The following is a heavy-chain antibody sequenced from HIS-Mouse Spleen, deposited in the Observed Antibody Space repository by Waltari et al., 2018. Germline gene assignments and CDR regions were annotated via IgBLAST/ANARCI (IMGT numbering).Heavy chain of an antibody. CDR3: AREMVGYSYGYHYYYGMDV. J-gene: IGHJ6*02. D-gene: IGHD5-18*01. CDR1: GGSISSSSYY. V-gene: IGHV4-39*07. Sequence: QLQLQESGPGLVKPSETLSLTCTVSGGSISSSSYYWGWIRQPPGKGLEWIGSIYYSGSTYYNPSLKSRVTISVDTSKNQFSLKLSSVTAADTAVYYCAREMVGYSYGYHYYYGMDVWGQGTTVTVSS. CDR2: IYYSGST.